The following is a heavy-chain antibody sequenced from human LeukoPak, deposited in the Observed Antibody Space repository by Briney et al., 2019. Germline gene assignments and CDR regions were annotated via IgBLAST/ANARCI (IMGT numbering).Heavy chain of an antibody. V-gene: IGHV3-21*06. Sequence: PGGSLRLSCAASGFSFRNYNMNWVRQAPGKGLEWVSSIGGSSDFIYYGDSVKGRFTISRDNAKNSVYLQMNSLRAEDTAVYYCLRDELGSFFAYWGQGTLVIVSS. J-gene: IGHJ4*02. CDR3: LRDELGSFFAY. CDR1: GFSFRNYN. D-gene: IGHD3-10*01. CDR2: IGGSSDFI.